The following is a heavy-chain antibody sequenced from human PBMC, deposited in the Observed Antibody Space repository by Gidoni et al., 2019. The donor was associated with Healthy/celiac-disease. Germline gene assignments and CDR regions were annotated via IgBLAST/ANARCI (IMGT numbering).Heavy chain of an antibody. V-gene: IGHV3-23*01. CDR1: GFTFSIYA. J-gene: IGHJ4*02. D-gene: IGHD3-10*01. CDR3: AKALLWFGELPFDY. Sequence: EVQLLESGGGLVQPGGSLRLSCAASGFTFSIYAMSWVRQAPGKGLEWVSAISGSDDNTYYADSVKGRFTISRDNSKNTLYLQMNSLRAEDTAVYYCAKALLWFGELPFDYWGQGTLVTVSS. CDR2: ISGSDDNT.